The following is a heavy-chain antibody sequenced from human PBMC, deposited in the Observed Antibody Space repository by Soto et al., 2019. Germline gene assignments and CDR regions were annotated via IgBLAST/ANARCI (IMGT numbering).Heavy chain of an antibody. D-gene: IGHD3-22*01. J-gene: IGHJ4*02. Sequence: PSETLSLTCTVSGGSISSGDYYWSWIRQPPGKGLEWIGYIYYSGSTYYNPSLKSRVTISVDTSKNQFSLKLSSVTAADTAVYYWARGGGDYYDSSGYPDYWGQGTLVTVSS. CDR2: IYYSGST. V-gene: IGHV4-30-4*01. CDR3: ARGGGDYYDSSGYPDY. CDR1: GGSISSGDYY.